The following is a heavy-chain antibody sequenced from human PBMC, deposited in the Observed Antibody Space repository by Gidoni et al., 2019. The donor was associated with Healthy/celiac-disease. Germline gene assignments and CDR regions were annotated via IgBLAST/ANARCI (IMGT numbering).Heavy chain of an antibody. Sequence: QVQLVQSGAEVTKPGSSVKVSCKASGGTFSSYAISWVRQAPGQGLEWMGGIIPIFGTANYAQKFQGRVTITADKSTSTAYMELSSLRAEDTAVYYCARGYCSGGSCYSYYYYMDVWGKGTTVTVSS. J-gene: IGHJ6*03. D-gene: IGHD2-15*01. CDR1: GGTFSSYA. CDR2: IIPIFGTA. V-gene: IGHV1-69*06. CDR3: ARGYCSGGSCYSYYYYMDV.